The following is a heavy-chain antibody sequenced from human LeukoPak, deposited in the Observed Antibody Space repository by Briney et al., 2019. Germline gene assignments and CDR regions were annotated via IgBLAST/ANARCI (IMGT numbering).Heavy chain of an antibody. Sequence: SSETLSLTCTVSGGSISSSSYYWGWIRQPPGKGLEWIGSIYYSGSTYYNPSLKSRVTISVDTSKNQFSLKLSSVTAADTAVYYCARALRYFDWSGFDPWGQGTLVTVSS. CDR3: ARALRYFDWSGFDP. D-gene: IGHD3-9*01. V-gene: IGHV4-39*07. CDR1: GGSISSSSYY. J-gene: IGHJ5*02. CDR2: IYYSGST.